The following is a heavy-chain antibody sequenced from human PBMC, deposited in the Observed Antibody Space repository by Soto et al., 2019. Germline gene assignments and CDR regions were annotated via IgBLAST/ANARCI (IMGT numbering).Heavy chain of an antibody. D-gene: IGHD3-16*01. CDR3: ASEEGGGYVHRWFAP. Sequence: QVQLQESGPGLVKPSQTLSLTCTVSGGSISSGGYYWSWIRQHPGNVLEWIGYIYYSGSTYYNPSLKSRVTMSVDTSKNQFSLKLSSVTAADTAVYYCASEEGGGYVHRWFAPWGQGTLVNVSS. J-gene: IGHJ5*02. CDR2: IYYSGST. V-gene: IGHV4-31*03. CDR1: GGSISSGGYY.